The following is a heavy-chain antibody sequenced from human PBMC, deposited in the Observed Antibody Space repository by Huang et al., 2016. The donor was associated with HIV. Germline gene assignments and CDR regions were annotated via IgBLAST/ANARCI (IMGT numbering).Heavy chain of an antibody. J-gene: IGHJ4*02. CDR2: INHIGRP. V-gene: IGHV4-34*01. CDR1: GGSFSIYY. D-gene: IGHD6-19*01. CDR3: ARGSFGSGDPFDY. Sequence: QVQLQQWGAGLLKPSETLSLTCAVYGGSFSIYYWSWIRQPQGKGLEWIGEINHIGRPNYNPALKRRITKSLDTSENEFSLKLTSVTAADTAVFYCARGSFGSGDPFDYWGQGTLVTVSS.